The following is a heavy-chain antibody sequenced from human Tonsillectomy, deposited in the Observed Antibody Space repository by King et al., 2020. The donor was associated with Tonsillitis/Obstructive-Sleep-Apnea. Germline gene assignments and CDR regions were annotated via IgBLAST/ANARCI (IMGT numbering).Heavy chain of an antibody. J-gene: IGHJ3*02. V-gene: IGHV1-58*01. Sequence: QQQLVQSGTEVKKPGTSVKVSCKASGFTFTSSAVQWVRQARGQRLEWIGWIVVGSGNANYAQKFQERVTITRDMSTSTVYMELSSLRSEDTAVYYCAADQNYDYVWGSSPVDAFDIWGQGTMVTVSS. D-gene: IGHD3-16*01. CDR2: IVVGSGNA. CDR1: GFTFTSSA. CDR3: AADQNYDYVWGSSPVDAFDI.